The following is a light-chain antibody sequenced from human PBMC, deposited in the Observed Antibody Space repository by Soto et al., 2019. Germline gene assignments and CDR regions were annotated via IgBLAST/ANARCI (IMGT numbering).Light chain of an antibody. CDR3: QHYNNWLGT. CDR2: GAS. V-gene: IGKV3-15*01. Sequence: EIVMTQSPATLSLSPGERATLSCRASQSVRSYLAWYQHKHGQAPRLLIYGASTRATGIPARFSGSGSGTEFTLTISSLQSEDFAVYYCQHYNNWLGTFGGGTKVDIK. J-gene: IGKJ4*01. CDR1: QSVRSY.